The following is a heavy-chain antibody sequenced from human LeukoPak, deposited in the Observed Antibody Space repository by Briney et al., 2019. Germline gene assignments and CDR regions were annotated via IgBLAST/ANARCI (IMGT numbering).Heavy chain of an antibody. CDR1: GYTFTSYG. V-gene: IGHV1-18*01. D-gene: IGHD3-3*01. CDR2: ISAYNGNT. Sequence: ASVKVSCKASGYTFTSYGISWVRQAPGQGLEWMGRISAYNGNTNYAQKLQGRVTMTTDTSTSTAYMELRSLRSDDTAVYYCAREYDFWSGRGALADYWGQGTLVTVSS. CDR3: AREYDFWSGRGALADY. J-gene: IGHJ4*02.